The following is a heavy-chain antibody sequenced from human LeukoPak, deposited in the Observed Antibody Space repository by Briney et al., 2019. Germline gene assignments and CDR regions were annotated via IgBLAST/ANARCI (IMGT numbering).Heavy chain of an antibody. CDR3: AKSADSSSWYYFDY. Sequence: GGSLRLSCTASGFTFGDFAMSWVRQAPGKGLEWVSAISGSGGSTYYADSVKGRFTTSRDNSKNTLYLQMNSLRAEDTAVYYCAKSADSSSWYYFDYWGQGTLVTVSS. J-gene: IGHJ4*02. V-gene: IGHV3-23*01. CDR2: ISGSGGST. D-gene: IGHD6-13*01. CDR1: GFTFGDFA.